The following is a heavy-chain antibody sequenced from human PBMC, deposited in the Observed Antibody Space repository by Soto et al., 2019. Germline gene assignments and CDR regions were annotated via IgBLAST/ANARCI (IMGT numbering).Heavy chain of an antibody. J-gene: IGHJ6*03. CDR1: GGSFSGYY. D-gene: IGHD2-2*02. Sequence: SETLSLTCAVYGGSFSGYYWSWIRQPPGKGLEWIGRIYYSGSTNYNPSLKSRVTISVDTSKNQFSLKLSSVTAADTAVYYCASSSYCSSTSCYRSDYYYMDVWGKGTTVTVSS. V-gene: IGHV4-34*01. CDR3: ASSSYCSSTSCYRSDYYYMDV. CDR2: IYYSGST.